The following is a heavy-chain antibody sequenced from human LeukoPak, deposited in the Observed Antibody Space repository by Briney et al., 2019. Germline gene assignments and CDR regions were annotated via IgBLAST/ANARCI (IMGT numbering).Heavy chain of an antibody. Sequence: GGSLRLSCAASGFAFGVHAMSWVRQAPGKGPEWVATIGSGADLFYAESVKGRFTISRDDPRNTLWLQMNSLRAEDTALYYCAKDWTPHNRVYDCFDFWGQGTQVTVSS. D-gene: IGHD3-16*01. V-gene: IGHV3-23*01. CDR2: IGSGADL. CDR1: GFAFGVHA. CDR3: AKDWTPHNRVYDCFDF. J-gene: IGHJ4*02.